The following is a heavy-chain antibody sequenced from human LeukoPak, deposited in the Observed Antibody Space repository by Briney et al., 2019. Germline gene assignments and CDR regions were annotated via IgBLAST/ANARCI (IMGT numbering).Heavy chain of an antibody. Sequence: GGSLRLSCVPSGFTFTSSAMSWVRQAPGKGLEWVSAISGSGGTTFYADSVKGRFTISRDNSENTLYLQMNSLRAEDTAVYYRAKGGLTLRYFDWLLNYWGQGTLVTVSS. CDR3: AKGGLTLRYFDWLLNY. CDR2: ISGSGGTT. J-gene: IGHJ4*02. CDR1: GFTFTSSA. D-gene: IGHD3-9*01. V-gene: IGHV3-23*01.